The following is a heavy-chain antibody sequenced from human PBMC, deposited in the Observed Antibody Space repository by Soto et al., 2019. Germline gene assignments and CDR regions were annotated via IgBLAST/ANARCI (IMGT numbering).Heavy chain of an antibody. Sequence: QVQLVESGGGVVQPGRSLRLSCAASGFTFSSYAMHWVRQAPGKGLEWVAVTSYDGSNKYYADSVKGRFTISRDNSKNTLYLQMNSLRAEDMAVYYCARAYYYDSSGYYNWGQGTLVTVSS. CDR1: GFTFSSYA. D-gene: IGHD3-22*01. CDR3: ARAYYYDSSGYYN. CDR2: TSYDGSNK. V-gene: IGHV3-30-3*01. J-gene: IGHJ4*02.